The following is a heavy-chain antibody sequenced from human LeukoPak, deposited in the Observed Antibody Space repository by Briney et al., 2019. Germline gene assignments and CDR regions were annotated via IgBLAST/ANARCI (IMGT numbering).Heavy chain of an antibody. CDR2: TYYRSKWYN. CDR3: AREYTSGWSHGVSYYYGMDV. V-gene: IGHV6-1*01. J-gene: IGHJ6*02. Sequence: PSQTLSLICAISNDSVSSNSAAWSWLRQSPSRGLEWLGRTYYRSKWYNNYAVSVKSRIIINPDTSKNQFSLQLNSVTPEDTAVYYCAREYTSGWSHGVSYYYGMDVWGQGTTVTVSS. D-gene: IGHD6-19*01. CDR1: NDSVSSNSAA.